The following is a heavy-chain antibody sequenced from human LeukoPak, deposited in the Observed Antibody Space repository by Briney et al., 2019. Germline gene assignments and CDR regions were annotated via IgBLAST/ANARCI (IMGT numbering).Heavy chain of an antibody. CDR3: ARDDYGDFVFDY. CDR2: ISSRSSYV. D-gene: IGHD4-17*01. Sequence: GGSLRLSCAASGFTFSSYSMNWVRQAPGKGLEWVSSISSRSSYVYYADSVKGRFTISRDNAKNSLYLQMNSLRAEDTAVYYCARDDYGDFVFDYWGQGTLVTVSS. V-gene: IGHV3-21*01. J-gene: IGHJ4*02. CDR1: GFTFSSYS.